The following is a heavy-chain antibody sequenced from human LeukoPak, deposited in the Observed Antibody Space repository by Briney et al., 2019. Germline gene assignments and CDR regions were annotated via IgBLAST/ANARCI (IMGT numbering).Heavy chain of an antibody. CDR2: ISYDGSNK. D-gene: IGHD3-16*02. CDR1: GFTFSSYG. J-gene: IGHJ4*02. CDR3: AKDSERDYVWGSYRFGYFDY. Sequence: AGGSLRLSCAASGFTFSSYGMHWVRQAPGKGLEWVAVISYDGSNKYYADSVKGRFTISRDNSKNTLYLQMNSLRAEDTAVYYCAKDSERDYVWGSYRFGYFDYWGQGTLVTVSS. V-gene: IGHV3-30*18.